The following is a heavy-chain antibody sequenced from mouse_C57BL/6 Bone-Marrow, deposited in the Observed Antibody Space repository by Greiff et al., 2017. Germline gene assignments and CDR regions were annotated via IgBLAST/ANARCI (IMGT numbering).Heavy chain of an antibody. CDR3: GSEDDYAWFAY. Sequence: VQLQQSGPELVKPGASVKIPCKASGYTFTDYNMDWVKQSHGKSLEWIGDINPNNGGNIYNQKFKGKATLTVDKSSSTSYMELRSLTSEDTAVYYCGSEDDYAWFAYWGQGTLVTVSA. CDR1: GYTFTDYN. CDR2: INPNNGGN. V-gene: IGHV1-18*01. D-gene: IGHD2-4*01. J-gene: IGHJ3*01.